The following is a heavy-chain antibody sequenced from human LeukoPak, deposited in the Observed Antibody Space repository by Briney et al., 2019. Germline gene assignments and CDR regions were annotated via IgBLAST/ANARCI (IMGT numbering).Heavy chain of an antibody. J-gene: IGHJ4*02. CDR3: ARSTYCSSTSCPFDY. CDR1: DFRVTSYY. Sequence: GGSLRLSCAPSDFRVTSYYMGWVRQAPGKGLDWVSLIYSGGDRYYADSVKGRFTISRDTSKNTLDLQMNSLRPEDTAVYYCARSTYCSSTSCPFDYWGQGTLVTVSS. D-gene: IGHD2-2*01. V-gene: IGHV3-53*01. CDR2: IYSGGDR.